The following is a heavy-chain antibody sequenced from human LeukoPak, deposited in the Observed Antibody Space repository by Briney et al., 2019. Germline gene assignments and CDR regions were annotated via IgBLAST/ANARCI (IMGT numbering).Heavy chain of an antibody. CDR1: GFTFRSYA. D-gene: IGHD6-19*01. CDR2: ISYDESNE. V-gene: IGHV3-30-3*01. J-gene: IGHJ4*02. Sequence: GGSLRLSCTASGFTFRSYAMHWVRQAPGKGLEWVTVISYDESNEYYAESVKGRFTISRDNSKNTVYLQMNSLRAEDTAVYYCARDVGGWTWNPNFDFWGQGTLVTVSS. CDR3: ARDVGGWTWNPNFDF.